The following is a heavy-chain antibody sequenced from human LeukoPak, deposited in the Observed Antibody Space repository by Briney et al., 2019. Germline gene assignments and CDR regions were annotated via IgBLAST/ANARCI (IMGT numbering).Heavy chain of an antibody. Sequence: SETLSLTCTVSGVSISSSNSYWGWIRQPPGKGLEWIGSIYYSGNTYYNASLKSQVSISIDTSKNQFSLRLTSVTAADTAEYYCARKLAAYCRNWYLNYFDYWGQGTLVTVSS. CDR1: GVSISSSNSY. CDR3: ARKLAAYCRNWYLNYFDY. V-gene: IGHV4-39*01. J-gene: IGHJ4*02. CDR2: IYYSGNT. D-gene: IGHD6-13*01.